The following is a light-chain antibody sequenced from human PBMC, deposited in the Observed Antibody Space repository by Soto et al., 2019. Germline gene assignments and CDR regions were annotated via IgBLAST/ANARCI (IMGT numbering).Light chain of an antibody. CDR1: QSLLHSNGYNY. CDR2: MGS. V-gene: IGKV2-28*01. CDR3: MQAIQTPLT. J-gene: IGKJ4*01. Sequence: DLVMTQSPLSLPVTPGEPASISCRSSQSLLHSNGYNYLDWYLQKPGQSPQVLIYMGSNRASGVPDRFSGSGSGTDFTLKISRVEAEDVGVYYCMQAIQTPLTFGGGTKVEIK.